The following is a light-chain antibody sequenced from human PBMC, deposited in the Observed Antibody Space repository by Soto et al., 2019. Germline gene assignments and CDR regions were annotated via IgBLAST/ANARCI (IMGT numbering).Light chain of an antibody. J-gene: IGKJ2*01. Sequence: EIVMTQSPATLSVSPGERATLSCRASQSVSSNLAWYQQKPSQAPRLLIYGASTRATGIPARFSGSGSGTEFTLSISSLQSEDLAVYYCQQYNNWPPVTFGQGTKLEIK. V-gene: IGKV3-15*01. CDR2: GAS. CDR1: QSVSSN. CDR3: QQYNNWPPVT.